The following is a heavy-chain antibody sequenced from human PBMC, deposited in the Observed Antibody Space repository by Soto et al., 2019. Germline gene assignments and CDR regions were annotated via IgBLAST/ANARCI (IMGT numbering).Heavy chain of an antibody. D-gene: IGHD5-12*01. CDR1: GFTFSDYY. CDR2: ISSGGTTI. Sequence: GGSLRLSCAASGFTFSDYYMSWIRQAPGKGLEWVSYISSGGTTIKYADSVKGRFTISRDNAKNSLYLQMNSVRAEDTAVYYCARDRGYSGYTIDYWGQGALVTVSS. CDR3: ARDRGYSGYTIDY. V-gene: IGHV3-11*01. J-gene: IGHJ4*02.